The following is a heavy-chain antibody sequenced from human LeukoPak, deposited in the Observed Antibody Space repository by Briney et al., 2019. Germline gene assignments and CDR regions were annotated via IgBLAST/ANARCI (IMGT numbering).Heavy chain of an antibody. CDR1: GFTFSSYW. V-gene: IGHV3-48*02. J-gene: IGHJ4*02. CDR3: ARGPISGWSADY. Sequence: PGGSLRLSCAASGFTFSSYWMTWVRQAPGKGLEWVSYISNSGSMIYYADSVEGRFTLSRDNAKNSLYLQMNSLRDEDTAVYYCARGPISGWSADYWGQGTLVTVSS. D-gene: IGHD6-19*01. CDR2: ISNSGSMI.